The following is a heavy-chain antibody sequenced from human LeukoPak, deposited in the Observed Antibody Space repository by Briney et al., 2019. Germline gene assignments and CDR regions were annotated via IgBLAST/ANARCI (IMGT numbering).Heavy chain of an antibody. V-gene: IGHV3-23*01. D-gene: IGHD4-23*01. CDR3: AKVSGTMVVTPPPGYFDY. Sequence: PGGSLRLSCAASGFTFSSYAMSWVRQAPGKGLEWVSAISGSGGSTYYADSVKGRFTISRDNSKNTLYLQMNSLRAEDTAVYYCAKVSGTMVVTPPPGYFDYWGQGTLVTVSS. CDR2: ISGSGGST. J-gene: IGHJ4*02. CDR1: GFTFSSYA.